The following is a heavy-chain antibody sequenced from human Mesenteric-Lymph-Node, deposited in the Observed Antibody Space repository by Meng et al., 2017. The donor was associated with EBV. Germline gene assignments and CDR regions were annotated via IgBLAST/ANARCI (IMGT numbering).Heavy chain of an antibody. J-gene: IGHJ4*02. CDR2: IIHGGSP. V-gene: IGHV4-34*12. CDR3: ARRPTGIDY. Sequence: QVKLPQGGAGLLEPSATLSLTCAVNGGSLSGGYWNWIRQPPGKGLEWIGEIIHGGSPSYNPSLKSRVTISIDTSKNQLSLMLSSVTAADTAVYYCARRPTGIDYWGQGTLVTVSS. D-gene: IGHD2-8*02. CDR1: GGSLSGGY.